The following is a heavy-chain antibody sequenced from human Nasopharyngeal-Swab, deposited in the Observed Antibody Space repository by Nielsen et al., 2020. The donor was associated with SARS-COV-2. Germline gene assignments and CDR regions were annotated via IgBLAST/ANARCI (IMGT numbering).Heavy chain of an antibody. D-gene: IGHD1-14*01. V-gene: IGHV3-30*18. Sequence: GESLKISCAASGSTFRNYAMYWVRQAPGKGLEWVAVISFDGSTIYYEDSVKGRFTISRDNSKNTCNLQMNSLRVEDTAIYYCAKKGGTGVDRQLDYWGQGTLVTVSS. CDR1: GSTFRNYA. CDR3: AKKGGTGVDRQLDY. J-gene: IGHJ4*02. CDR2: ISFDGSTI.